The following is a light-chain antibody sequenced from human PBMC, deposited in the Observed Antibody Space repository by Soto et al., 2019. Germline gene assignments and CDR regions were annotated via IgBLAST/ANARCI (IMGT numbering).Light chain of an antibody. CDR3: QQYGRSQLT. CDR1: QSVSSSY. V-gene: IGKV3-20*01. CDR2: AAS. J-gene: IGKJ4*01. Sequence: VLTQSPATLSLSPGARATLSCRASQSVSSSYLTWYPQKSIQAPRRLIYAASSWATGIPDRLSGSGSGTDFILTISRLEPQDFAVYYCQQYGRSQLTFGGGAKVDI.